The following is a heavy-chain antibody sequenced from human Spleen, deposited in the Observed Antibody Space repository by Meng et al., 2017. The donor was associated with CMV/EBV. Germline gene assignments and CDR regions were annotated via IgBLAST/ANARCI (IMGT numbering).Heavy chain of an antibody. CDR3: ADLAEAFGMDV. V-gene: IGHV3-15*01. D-gene: IGHD6-19*01. Sequence: GESLKISCAASGFTFRNYAMSWVRQAPGKGLEWVGRIKSKTDGGTTDYAAPVKGRFTISRDDSKNSVYLQLSSLKTEDSAVYYCADLAEAFGMDVWGQGTTVTVSS. CDR1: GFTFRNYA. J-gene: IGHJ6*02. CDR2: IKSKTDGGTT.